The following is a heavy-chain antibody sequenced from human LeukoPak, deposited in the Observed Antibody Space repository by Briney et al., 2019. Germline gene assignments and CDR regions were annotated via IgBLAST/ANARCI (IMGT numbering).Heavy chain of an antibody. J-gene: IGHJ3*02. CDR2: INHSGST. CDR3: ATRNYYGSGSYYSGGDAFDI. CDR1: GRSFSGYY. V-gene: IGHV4-34*01. Sequence: SETLSLTCAVYGRSFSGYYWSWIRQPPGKGLEWIGEINHSGSTNYNPSLKSRVTISVDTSKNQFSLKLSSVTAADTAVYYCATRNYYGSGSYYSGGDAFDIWGQGTMVTVSS. D-gene: IGHD3-10*01.